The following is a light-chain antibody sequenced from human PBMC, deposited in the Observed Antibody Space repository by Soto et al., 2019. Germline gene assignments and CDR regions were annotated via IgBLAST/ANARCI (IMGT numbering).Light chain of an antibody. CDR1: TGAVTSNFY. J-gene: IGLJ2*01. CDR3: LLFHGDYQV. CDR2: STN. Sequence: QAVVTQEPSVTVSPGGTVTLTCGSSTGAVTSNFYPNWFQQKPGQAPRALIYSTNNKHSWTPARFSGSLLGGKAALTLSGVQPEDEAEYYCLLFHGDYQVFGGGTKVTVL. V-gene: IGLV7-43*01.